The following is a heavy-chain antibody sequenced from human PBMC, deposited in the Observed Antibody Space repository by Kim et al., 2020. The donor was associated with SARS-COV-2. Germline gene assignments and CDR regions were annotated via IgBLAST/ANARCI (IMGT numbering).Heavy chain of an antibody. CDR3: TTDQDYYDSSGYYTHGVYYYGMDV. D-gene: IGHD3-22*01. Sequence: GGSLRLSCAASGFTFSNAWMSWVRQAPGKGLEWVGRIKSKTDGGTTDYAAPVKGRFTISRDDSKNTLYLQMNSLKTEDTAVYYCTTDQDYYDSSGYYTHGVYYYGMDVWGQGTTVTVSS. CDR2: IKSKTDGGTT. V-gene: IGHV3-15*01. CDR1: GFTFSNAW. J-gene: IGHJ6*02.